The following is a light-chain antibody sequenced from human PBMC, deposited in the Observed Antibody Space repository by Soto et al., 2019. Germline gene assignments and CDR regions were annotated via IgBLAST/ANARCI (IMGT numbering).Light chain of an antibody. CDR2: DAS. Sequence: EIVLTQSPATLSLSPGERATLSCGASQSVSNSYLAWFQQKPGLAPRLLIYDASSRATGIPDRFSGSGSGTDFTLTVSRLEPEDCAVYYCQQYGSSPLTFGGGTKVEIK. J-gene: IGKJ4*01. CDR1: QSVSNSY. V-gene: IGKV3D-20*01. CDR3: QQYGSSPLT.